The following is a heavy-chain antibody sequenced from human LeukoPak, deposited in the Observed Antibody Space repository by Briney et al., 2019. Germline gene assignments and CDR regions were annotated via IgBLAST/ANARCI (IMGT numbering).Heavy chain of an antibody. V-gene: IGHV5-51*01. D-gene: IGHD3-22*01. J-gene: IGHJ4*02. Sequence: GESLKISCKGSGYSFTSYWIGWVRQMPGKGLEWMGIIYPGDSDTRYSPSFQGQVTISADKSISTAFLQWSSLKASDTAMYCCARQADSSGYFYDYWGQGTLVTVSS. CDR3: ARQADSSGYFYDY. CDR1: GYSFTSYW. CDR2: IYPGDSDT.